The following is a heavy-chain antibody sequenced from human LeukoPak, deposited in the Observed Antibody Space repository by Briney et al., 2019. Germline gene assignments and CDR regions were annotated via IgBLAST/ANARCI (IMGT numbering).Heavy chain of an antibody. V-gene: IGHV3-15*07. J-gene: IGHJ4*02. CDR2: IESKTDGGTT. CDR3: ATGPYGSGTYPIFN. CDR1: GFTFSDAW. Sequence: GGSLRLSCAASGFTFSDAWMNWVRQAPGKGLEWVGHIESKTDGGTTDYAAPVKGRFTISRDDLRNTLYLQMNSLKTEDTAVYYRATGPYGSGTYPIFNWGQRTLVTVSA. D-gene: IGHD3-10*01.